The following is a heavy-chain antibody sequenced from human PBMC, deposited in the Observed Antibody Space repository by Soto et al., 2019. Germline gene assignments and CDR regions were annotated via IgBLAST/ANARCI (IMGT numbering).Heavy chain of an antibody. CDR1: GGIFMDHA. V-gene: IGHV1-69*01. Sequence: VQLVQSGAEVKKPGSSVRISCKIAGGIFMDHAFSWVRQAPGQGLEWVGGIVTLFGTPTYAGSFQGRVTMTADESSSTAYMELSSLRYEDTAIYYCASERVAEMATGGYFDSWGQGTLVTVSS. CDR2: IVTLFGTP. D-gene: IGHD5-12*01. J-gene: IGHJ4*02. CDR3: ASERVAEMATGGYFDS.